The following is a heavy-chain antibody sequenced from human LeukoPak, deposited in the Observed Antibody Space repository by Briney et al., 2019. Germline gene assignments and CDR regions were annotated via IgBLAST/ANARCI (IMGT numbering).Heavy chain of an antibody. J-gene: IGHJ5*02. D-gene: IGHD1-7*01. CDR1: GGSFSGYY. CDR2: INHSGST. Sequence: PSETLSLTCAVYGGSFSGYYWSWIRQPPGKGLEWIGEINHSGSTNYNPSLKSRVTISVDTSKNQFPLKLSSVTAADTAVYYCARTGWNYVFDPWGQGTLVTVSS. V-gene: IGHV4-34*01. CDR3: ARTGWNYVFDP.